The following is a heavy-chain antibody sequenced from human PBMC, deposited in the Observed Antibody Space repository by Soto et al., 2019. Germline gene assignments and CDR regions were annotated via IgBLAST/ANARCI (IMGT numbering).Heavy chain of an antibody. Sequence: PSETLSLTCTVSGGSISTYYWSWIRQPPGKGLEWIGHIHYSGSTNYNPSLKRRVTISVDTSKNQFSLKLSSVTAADTAVYYCASDSGSTNWFLDLWGRGTLVTVSS. CDR1: GGSISTYY. CDR3: ASDSGSTNWFLDL. D-gene: IGHD3-22*01. V-gene: IGHV4-59*01. J-gene: IGHJ2*01. CDR2: IHYSGST.